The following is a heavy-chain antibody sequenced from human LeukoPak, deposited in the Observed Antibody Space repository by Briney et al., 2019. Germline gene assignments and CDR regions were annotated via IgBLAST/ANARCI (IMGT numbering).Heavy chain of an antibody. V-gene: IGHV3-33*06. CDR3: AKDAQRGFDYSNSLEY. CDR2: IWHDGSSK. CDR1: GFIFSHYG. D-gene: IGHD4-11*01. J-gene: IGHJ4*02. Sequence: GGSLRLSCAASGFIFSHYGMHWVRQAPGKGLEWVSVIWHDGSSKYYADSVKGRFTISRDNSENTVYLQMNSLRAEDTAVYYCAKDAQRGFDYSNSLEYWGQGDLVTVSS.